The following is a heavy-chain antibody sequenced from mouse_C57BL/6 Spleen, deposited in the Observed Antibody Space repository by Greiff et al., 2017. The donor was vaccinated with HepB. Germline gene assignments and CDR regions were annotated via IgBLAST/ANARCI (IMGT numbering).Heavy chain of an antibody. D-gene: IGHD2-1*01. J-gene: IGHJ1*03. CDR3: ARKGGNYATYWYFDV. CDR2: IWSGGST. CDR1: GFSLTSYG. Sequence: VQLQESGPGLVQPSQSLSITCTVSGFSLTSYGVHWVRQSPGKGLEWLGVIWSGGSTDYNAAFISRLSISKDNSKSQVFFKMNSLQADDTAIYYCARKGGNYATYWYFDVWGTGTTVTVSS. V-gene: IGHV2-2*01.